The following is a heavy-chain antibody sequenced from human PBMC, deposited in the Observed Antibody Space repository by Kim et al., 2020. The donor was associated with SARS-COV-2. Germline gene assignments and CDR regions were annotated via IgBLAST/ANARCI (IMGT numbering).Heavy chain of an antibody. CDR3: ARVEISKYCSGGSCYSYYGMDV. D-gene: IGHD2-15*01. V-gene: IGHV4-31*03. Sequence: SETLSLTCTVSGGSISSGGYYWSWIRQHPGKGLEWIGYIYYSGSTYYNPSLKSRVTISVDTSKNQFSLKLSSVTAADTAVYYCARVEISKYCSGGSCYSYYGMDVWGQGTTVTVSS. CDR1: GGSISSGGYY. CDR2: IYYSGST. J-gene: IGHJ6*02.